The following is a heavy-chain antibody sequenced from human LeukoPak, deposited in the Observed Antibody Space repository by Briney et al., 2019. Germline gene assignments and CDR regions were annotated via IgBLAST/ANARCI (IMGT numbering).Heavy chain of an antibody. D-gene: IGHD6-13*01. CDR2: VYPGDSDT. CDR1: GYSFTSYW. J-gene: IGHJ4*02. Sequence: GESLKISCKGFGYSFTSYWIGWVRQMPGKGLEWMVIVYPGDSDTRYSPSFQGHVTISADKSISTAYLQWSSLKASDTAMYYCARQGYTASSRFDYWGQGTLVTVSS. V-gene: IGHV5-51*01. CDR3: ARQGYTASSRFDY.